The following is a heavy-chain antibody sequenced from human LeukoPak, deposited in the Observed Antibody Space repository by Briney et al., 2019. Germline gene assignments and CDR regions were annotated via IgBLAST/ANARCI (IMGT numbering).Heavy chain of an antibody. CDR1: GGSISSSSYY. Sequence: SETLSLTCTVSGGSISSSSYYWGWIRQPPGKGLEWIGSIYYSGSTYYNPSLKSRVTISVDTSKNQFSLKLSCVTAADTAVYYCARDGGWKEDYYYYYYMDVWGKGTTVTVSS. D-gene: IGHD6-19*01. J-gene: IGHJ6*03. CDR2: IYYSGST. CDR3: ARDGGWKEDYYYYYYMDV. V-gene: IGHV4-39*07.